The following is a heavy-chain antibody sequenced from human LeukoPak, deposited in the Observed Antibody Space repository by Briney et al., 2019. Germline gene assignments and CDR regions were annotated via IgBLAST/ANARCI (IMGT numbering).Heavy chain of an antibody. CDR2: IHIYRGNT. V-gene: IGHV1-18*01. CDR1: GYSSTNYG. D-gene: IGHD6-13*01. CDR3: ARDVGITVADSFDP. J-gene: IGHJ5*02. Sequence: ASVKVSCKASGYSSTNYGISWVRQAPGQGLEWMGWIHIYRGNTNYAQKFQGRVTMTTDTSTSTVYMEVGGLRSDDTAMYYCARDVGITVADSFDPWGQGTLVTVSS.